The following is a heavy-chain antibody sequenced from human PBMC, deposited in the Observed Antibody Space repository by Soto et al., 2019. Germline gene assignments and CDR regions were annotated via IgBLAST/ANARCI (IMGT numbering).Heavy chain of an antibody. J-gene: IGHJ4*02. D-gene: IGHD6-6*01. V-gene: IGHV4-39*01. CDR2: VHDTGTT. CDR1: GGSVSSGGNY. Sequence: QLQLQESGPGLVKPSETLSLTCAVSGGSVSSGGNYWGWIRQSPGKGLEWIGSVHDTGTTHYNPSLTSRVTISVDTSKNQFSLNVNSVTAADTAVYYCARGLSSPSAAGVWGQGTLVTVPS. CDR3: ARGLSSPSAAGV.